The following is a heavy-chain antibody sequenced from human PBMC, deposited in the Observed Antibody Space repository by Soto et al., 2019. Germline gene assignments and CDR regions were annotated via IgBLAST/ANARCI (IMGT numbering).Heavy chain of an antibody. CDR2: ISAYNGNT. V-gene: IGHV1-18*01. D-gene: IGHD3-16*02. CDR1: GYTFTSYG. Sequence: ASVKVSCKASGYTFTSYGISWVRQAPGQGLEWMGWISAYNGNTNYAQKLQGRVTMTTDTSTSTAYMELRSLRSDDTAVYYCARDVRGSYRYTPPFVYWGQGTLVTVSS. J-gene: IGHJ4*02. CDR3: ARDVRGSYRYTPPFVY.